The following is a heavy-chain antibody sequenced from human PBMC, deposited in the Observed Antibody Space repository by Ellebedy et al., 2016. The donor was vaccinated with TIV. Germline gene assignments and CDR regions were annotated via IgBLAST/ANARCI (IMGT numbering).Heavy chain of an antibody. Sequence: PGGSLRLSCAASGFTFSYYSMNWVRQAPGKGLEWVSYISTSSGTIYYADSVKGRFTISRDNAKNSLYLQMSSLRGEDTAVYYCARSELSSGWLDYWGQGTLVTVSS. V-gene: IGHV3-48*01. J-gene: IGHJ4*02. CDR3: ARSELSSGWLDY. CDR2: ISTSSGTI. D-gene: IGHD6-19*01. CDR1: GFTFSYYS.